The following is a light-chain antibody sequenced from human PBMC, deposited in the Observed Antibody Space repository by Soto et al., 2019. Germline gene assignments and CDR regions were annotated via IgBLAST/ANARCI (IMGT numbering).Light chain of an antibody. CDR1: SSNIGAGFD. CDR2: SNI. CDR3: QSYDGSLSAVV. Sequence: QSALTQSPSVSGAPGQRVTISCTGSSSNIGAGFDVHWYQQLPGTAPKLLIYSNINRPSGVPDRFSGSKSGTSASLAITGLQAEDEADYYCQSYDGSLSAVVFGGGTKLTVL. V-gene: IGLV1-40*01. J-gene: IGLJ2*01.